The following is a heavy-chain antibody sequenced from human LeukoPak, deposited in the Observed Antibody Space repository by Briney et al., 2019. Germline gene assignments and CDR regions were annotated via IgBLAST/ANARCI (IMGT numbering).Heavy chain of an antibody. J-gene: IGHJ4*02. Sequence: GGSLRLSCAASGFTVSSNYMSWVRQAPGKGLEWVSVIYSGGSTYYADSVKGRFTISRGNSKNTLYLQMNSLRAEDTAVYYCAKETDRIAVAGTSDYWGQGTLVTVSS. CDR1: GFTVSSNY. V-gene: IGHV3-66*01. CDR2: IYSGGST. CDR3: AKETDRIAVAGTSDY. D-gene: IGHD6-19*01.